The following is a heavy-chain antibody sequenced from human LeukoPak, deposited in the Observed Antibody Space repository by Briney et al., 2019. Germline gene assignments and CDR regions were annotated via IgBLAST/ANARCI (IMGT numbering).Heavy chain of an antibody. CDR1: GFTFSSYA. CDR2: ISGSGGST. D-gene: IGHD5-24*01. V-gene: IGHV3-23*01. Sequence: GSLRLSCVASGFTFSSYAMSWVRQAPGKGLEWVSAISGSGGSTYYADSVKGRFTISRDNSKNTLYLQMNSLRAEDTAVYYCAKGTERWLPQCSVDPWGQGTLVTVSS. J-gene: IGHJ5*02. CDR3: AKGTERWLPQCSVDP.